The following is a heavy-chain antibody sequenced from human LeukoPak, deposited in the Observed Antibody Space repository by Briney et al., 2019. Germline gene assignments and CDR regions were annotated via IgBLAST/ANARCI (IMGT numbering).Heavy chain of an antibody. J-gene: IGHJ4*02. V-gene: IGHV1-2*06. CDR1: GYTFTCYY. CDR3: ARGQQLGTFDY. Sequence: ASVKVSCKASGYTFTCYYMHWVRQAPGQGLEWMGRINPNSGGTNYAQKFQGRVTMTRDTSISTAYMELSKLRSDDTAVYYCARGQQLGTFDYWGQGTLVTVSS. CDR2: INPNSGGT. D-gene: IGHD6-13*01.